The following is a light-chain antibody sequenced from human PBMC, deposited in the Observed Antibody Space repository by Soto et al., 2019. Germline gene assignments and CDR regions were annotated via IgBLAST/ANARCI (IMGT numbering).Light chain of an antibody. Sequence: IQRNQSPSSLSASVGDRVTITCRASQSISSYLNWYQQKPGKAPKLLIYAASSLQSGVPSRFSGSGSGTDFTLTISSLQPEDFATYYCQQSYSTLWTFGQGTKVDIK. V-gene: IGKV1-39*01. CDR3: QQSYSTLWT. J-gene: IGKJ1*01. CDR1: QSISSY. CDR2: AAS.